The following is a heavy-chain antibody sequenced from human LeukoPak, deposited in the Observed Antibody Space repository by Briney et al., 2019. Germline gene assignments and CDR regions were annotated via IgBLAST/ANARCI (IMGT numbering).Heavy chain of an antibody. J-gene: IGHJ5*02. V-gene: IGHV3-48*03. D-gene: IGHD1-1*01. Sequence: GGSLRLSCAASGFTFSSFEMNWVRQAPGKGLEWVSDISSSGRTMYYADSVKGRFTISRDNAKNSLYLQMNSLRAEDTAVYYCARGNDWRFDPWGQGILVTVSS. CDR1: GFTFSSFE. CDR3: ARGNDWRFDP. CDR2: ISSSGRTM.